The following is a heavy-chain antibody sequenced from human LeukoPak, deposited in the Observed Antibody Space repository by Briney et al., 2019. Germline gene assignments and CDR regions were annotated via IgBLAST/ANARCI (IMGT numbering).Heavy chain of an antibody. CDR3: AKRGINWGNAFDI. J-gene: IGHJ3*02. Sequence: TGGSLRLSCAASGFTFSSYWMSWVRQAPGKGLEWMANIKQDGSEKYCMDSVKGRFTISRDNAKNSLYLQMNSLRAEDTAVYYCAKRGINWGNAFDIWGQGTMVTVSS. CDR1: GFTFSSYW. V-gene: IGHV3-7*01. CDR2: IKQDGSEK. D-gene: IGHD7-27*01.